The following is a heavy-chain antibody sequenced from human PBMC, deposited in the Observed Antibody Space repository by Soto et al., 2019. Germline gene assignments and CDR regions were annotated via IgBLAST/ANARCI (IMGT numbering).Heavy chain of an antibody. V-gene: IGHV1-8*01. Sequence: ASVKVSCKASGYTFTSYDVNWVRQATGQGLEWVGWMNPNSGNTGYAQKFQGRVTMTSNTSIGTAYMELSSLRSEDTAVYYCARTYSSSSSYFYYYIDVWGKGTTVTVSS. D-gene: IGHD6-6*01. J-gene: IGHJ6*03. CDR3: ARTYSSSSSYFYYYIDV. CDR2: MNPNSGNT. CDR1: GYTFTSYD.